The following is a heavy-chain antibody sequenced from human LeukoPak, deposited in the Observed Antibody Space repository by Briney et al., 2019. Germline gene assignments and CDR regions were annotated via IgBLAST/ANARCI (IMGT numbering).Heavy chain of an antibody. CDR1: GGSISSGGYY. CDR3: ARGRGNWGDAFDI. Sequence: SETLSLTCTVSGGSISSGGYYWSWIRQHPGKGLEWIGYIYYSGSTYYNPSLKSRVTISVDTSKNQFSLKLSSVTAADTAVYYCARGRGNWGDAFDIWGQGTMVTVSS. CDR2: IYYSGST. J-gene: IGHJ3*02. V-gene: IGHV4-31*03. D-gene: IGHD7-27*01.